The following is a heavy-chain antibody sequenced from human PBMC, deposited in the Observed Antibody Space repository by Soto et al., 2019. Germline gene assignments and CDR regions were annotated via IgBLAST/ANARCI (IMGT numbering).Heavy chain of an antibody. D-gene: IGHD3-22*01. CDR1: GGSISSGGYY. CDR2: IYYSGST. CDR3: ASLYYHDSSGYYEEFDY. J-gene: IGHJ4*02. Sequence: PSETLSLTCTVSGGSISSGGYYWSWIRQHPGKGLEWIGYIYYSGSTYYNPSLKSRVTISVDTSKNQFSLKLSSVTAADTAMYYCASLYYHDSSGYYEEFDYWGQGTLVTVSS. V-gene: IGHV4-31*03.